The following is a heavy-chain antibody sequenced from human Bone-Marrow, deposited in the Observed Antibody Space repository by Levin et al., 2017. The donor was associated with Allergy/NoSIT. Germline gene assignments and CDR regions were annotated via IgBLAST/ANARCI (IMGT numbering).Heavy chain of an antibody. CDR1: GFTVSSNY. V-gene: IGHV3-66*01. Sequence: SCAASGFTVSSNYMSWVRQAPGKGLEWVSVIYSGGSTYYADSVKGRFTISRDNSKNTLYLQMNSLRAEDTAVYYCAREKSGTRVVTPRFFDYWGQGTLVTVSS. J-gene: IGHJ4*02. CDR3: AREKSGTRVVTPRFFDY. CDR2: IYSGGST. D-gene: IGHD4-23*01.